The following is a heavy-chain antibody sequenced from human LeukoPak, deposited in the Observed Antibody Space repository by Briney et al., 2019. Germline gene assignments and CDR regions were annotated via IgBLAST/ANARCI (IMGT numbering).Heavy chain of an antibody. CDR2: IYYTGST. CDR1: GGSISSYH. J-gene: IGHJ4*02. CDR3: ARVDPSGTHTPMDY. V-gene: IGHV4-59*01. D-gene: IGHD5-18*01. Sequence: SETLSLTCTVSGGSISSYHWSWIRQPPGKGLEWIGYIYYTGSTNYNPSLKSRVTISVDTSKNQFSLKLSSVTAADTAVYYCARVDPSGTHTPMDYWGQGILVTVSS.